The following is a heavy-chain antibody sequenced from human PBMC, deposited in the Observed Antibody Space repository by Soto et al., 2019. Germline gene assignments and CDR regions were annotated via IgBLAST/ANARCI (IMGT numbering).Heavy chain of an antibody. CDR2: MQPSTGTA. CDR1: GYSFTSLD. J-gene: IGHJ4*02. CDR3: ARGVSAGGDY. V-gene: IGHV1-8*01. Sequence: ASVKVSCKASGYSFTSLDINWVRQTAGQGLEWMGWMQPSTGTAGYAQKFQGRVTMTRDNSINTAYMELTTLTSDDTAFYYCARGVSAGGDYWGQGTPVTVSS. D-gene: IGHD1-26*01.